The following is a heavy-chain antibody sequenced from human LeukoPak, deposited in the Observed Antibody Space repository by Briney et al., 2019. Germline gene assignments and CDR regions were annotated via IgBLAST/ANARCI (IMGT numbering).Heavy chain of an antibody. CDR1: GYTFTGYY. V-gene: IGHV1-2*02. Sequence: ASVKVSCKASGYTFTGYYMHWVRQAPGQGLEWMGWINPNSGGTNYAQKFQGRVTMTRDTSISAAYMELSRLRSDDTAVYYCARVTRSTIFGVVRDYWGQGTLVTVSS. J-gene: IGHJ4*02. CDR3: ARVTRSTIFGVVRDY. D-gene: IGHD3-3*01. CDR2: INPNSGGT.